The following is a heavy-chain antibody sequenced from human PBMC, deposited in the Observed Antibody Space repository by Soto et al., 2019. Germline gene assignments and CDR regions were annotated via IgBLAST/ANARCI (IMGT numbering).Heavy chain of an antibody. CDR1: GFTFSSYA. D-gene: IGHD5-12*01. V-gene: IGHV3-30-3*01. Sequence: PGGSLRLSCAASGFTFSSYAMHWVRQAPGKGLEWVAVISYDGSNKYYADSVKGRFTISRDNSKNTLYLQMNSLRAEDTAVYYCARGDGYNLDYYYYYGMDVWGQGTTVTVSS. CDR3: ARGDGYNLDYYYYYGMDV. CDR2: ISYDGSNK. J-gene: IGHJ6*02.